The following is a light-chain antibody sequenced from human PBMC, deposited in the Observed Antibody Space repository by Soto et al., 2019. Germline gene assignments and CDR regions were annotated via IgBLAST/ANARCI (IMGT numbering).Light chain of an antibody. CDR1: QGIGSS. CDR3: QHANSFPLIT. V-gene: IGKV1-9*01. Sequence: IQLTQSPSFLSSSLGDRVIFTCRTSQGIGSSLAWYQQKPGRAPKLLIYAASSLQSGVPSRFSGSGSGTAFTLTISSLQPEDLATYYCQHANSFPLITFGQGTRL. CDR2: AAS. J-gene: IGKJ5*01.